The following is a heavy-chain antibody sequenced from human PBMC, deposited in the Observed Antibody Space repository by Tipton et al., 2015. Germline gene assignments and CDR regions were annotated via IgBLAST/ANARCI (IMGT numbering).Heavy chain of an antibody. Sequence: LSLTCAVSAYSISSDYYWGWIRQPPGKGLEWIGSISHSGNTYYNPSLKSRVTMSRDTSKNQFSPKLTSVTAAGTAVYYCARYGTSPQTDDAFDFWGQGTMVTVSS. D-gene: IGHD3/OR15-3a*01. CDR2: ISHSGNT. V-gene: IGHV4-38-2*01. J-gene: IGHJ3*01. CDR1: AYSISSDYY. CDR3: ARYGTSPQTDDAFDF.